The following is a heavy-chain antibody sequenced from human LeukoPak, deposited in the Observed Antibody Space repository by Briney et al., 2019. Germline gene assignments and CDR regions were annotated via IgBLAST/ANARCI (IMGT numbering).Heavy chain of an antibody. J-gene: IGHJ4*02. Sequence: PGGSLRLSCVVSGFTVSTNYMRWVRQAPGKGLEWVSLIYSGGSTYYADSVKGRFTISRDNSKNTLYLQMNSLRAEDTAVYYCARGPGGSYPGYWGQGTLVTVSS. CDR1: GFTVSTNY. CDR3: ARGPGGSYPGY. D-gene: IGHD1-26*01. V-gene: IGHV3-53*01. CDR2: IYSGGST.